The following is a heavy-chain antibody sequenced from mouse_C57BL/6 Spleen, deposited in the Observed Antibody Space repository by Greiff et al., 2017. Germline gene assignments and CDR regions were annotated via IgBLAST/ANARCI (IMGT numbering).Heavy chain of an antibody. CDR1: GYTLTSYW. Sequence: QVLLLQSGAELAKPGASVKLSCKASGYTLTSYWMHWVKQRPGQGLEWIGYINPSSGYTKYNQKFKDKATLTADKSSSTAYMQLSSLTYEDSAVYYCARGSSFLYAKDYWGQGTSVTVSS. V-gene: IGHV1-7*01. CDR3: ARGSSFLYAKDY. J-gene: IGHJ4*01. CDR2: INPSSGYT. D-gene: IGHD1-1*01.